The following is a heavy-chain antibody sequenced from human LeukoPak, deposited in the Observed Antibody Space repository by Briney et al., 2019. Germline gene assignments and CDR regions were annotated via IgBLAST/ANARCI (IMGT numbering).Heavy chain of an antibody. J-gene: IGHJ5*02. Sequence: SETLSLTCAVYGGSFSGYFWNWIRQPPGKGLEWIGEINHDGSTNYKPSLKSRVTISVDTSKNQLSLKLTSVTAADTAVYYCARGGVRIRSWGQGTLVTVSS. CDR3: ARGGVRIRS. CDR1: GGSFSGYF. CDR2: INHDGST. D-gene: IGHD2-8*01. V-gene: IGHV4-34*01.